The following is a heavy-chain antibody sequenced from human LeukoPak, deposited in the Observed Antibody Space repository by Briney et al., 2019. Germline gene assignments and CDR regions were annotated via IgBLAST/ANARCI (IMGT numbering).Heavy chain of an antibody. CDR1: GGTFSSYA. V-gene: IGHV1-69*01. J-gene: IGHJ3*02. D-gene: IGHD3-3*01. CDR2: IIPIFGTA. Sequence: SVKVSCKASGGTFSSYAISWVRQAPGQGLEWMGGIIPIFGTANYAQKFQGRVTITADESTSTAYMELSSLRSEDTAVYYCVIAIPFLEWLSDDAFDIWGQGTMVTVSS. CDR3: VIAIPFLEWLSDDAFDI.